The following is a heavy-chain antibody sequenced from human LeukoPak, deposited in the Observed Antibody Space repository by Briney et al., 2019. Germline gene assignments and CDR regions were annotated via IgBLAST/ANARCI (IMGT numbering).Heavy chain of an antibody. CDR1: GGSISSYY. Sequence: SETLSLTCTVSGGSISSYYWSWTRQPPGKGLEWIGYIYYSGSTNYNPSLKSRVTISVDTSKNQFSLKLSSVTAADTAVYYCARDRGTWGKYCSSTSCYFSRFDPWGQGTLVTVSS. CDR3: ARDRGTWGKYCSSTSCYFSRFDP. D-gene: IGHD2-2*01. V-gene: IGHV4-59*01. CDR2: IYYSGST. J-gene: IGHJ5*02.